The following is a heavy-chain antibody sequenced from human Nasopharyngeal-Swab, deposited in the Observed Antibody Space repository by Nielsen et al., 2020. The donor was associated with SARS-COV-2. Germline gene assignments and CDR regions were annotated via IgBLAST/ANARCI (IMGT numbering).Heavy chain of an antibody. CDR3: SRDLSNTGDALDI. CDR1: GYTFTGNF. J-gene: IGHJ3*02. Sequence: ASVKVSCNASGYTFTGNFMHWVRQAPGQGLEWMGRINPNSGGTKFAQKFQGRVTLTRDTSISTAYMELSRLRSDDTAVYYCSRDLSNTGDALDIWGQGTLVTVSS. CDR2: INPNSGGT. D-gene: IGHD1/OR15-1a*01. V-gene: IGHV1-2*06.